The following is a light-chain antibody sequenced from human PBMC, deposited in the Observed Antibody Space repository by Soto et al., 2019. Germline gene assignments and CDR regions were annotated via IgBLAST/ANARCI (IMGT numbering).Light chain of an antibody. Sequence: EIVMTQSPATLSVSPGERATLSCRASQSVSSSLAWYQQKPGQAPRLLIYGASTRATGFPARFSGSRSGTEFTLTISSLQSEDFAIYYCQHYDNWPITFGQGTRLEIK. V-gene: IGKV3-15*01. CDR2: GAS. CDR3: QHYDNWPIT. J-gene: IGKJ5*01. CDR1: QSVSSS.